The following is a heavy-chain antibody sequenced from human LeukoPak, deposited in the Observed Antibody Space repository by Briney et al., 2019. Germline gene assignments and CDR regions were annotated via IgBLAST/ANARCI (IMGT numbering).Heavy chain of an antibody. V-gene: IGHV1-24*01. CDR3: ARLGPYYDSSGYGEYNWFDP. D-gene: IGHD3-22*01. Sequence: ASVKVSCKVSGYTLTELSMHWVRQAPGKGLEWMGGFDPEDGETIYAQKFQGRVTMTEDTSTDTAYIELSSLRSEDTAVYYCARLGPYYDSSGYGEYNWFDPWGQGTLVTVSS. CDR2: FDPEDGET. CDR1: GYTLTELS. J-gene: IGHJ5*02.